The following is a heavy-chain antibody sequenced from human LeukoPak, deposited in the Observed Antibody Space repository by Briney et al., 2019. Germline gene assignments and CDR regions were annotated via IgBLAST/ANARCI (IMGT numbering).Heavy chain of an antibody. CDR3: ARRVDTAKIDY. D-gene: IGHD5-18*01. Sequence: SDTLSLTCNVSGATVTTHYWSWIRQPPGRGLEWIGFIYNTGRSGTTNHNPSLKSRVTISLDTSRNQFSLRLTSVIGADTAVYFCARRVDTAKIDYWGQGTLVTVSS. J-gene: IGHJ4*02. CDR1: GATVTTHY. V-gene: IGHV4-59*02. CDR2: IYNTGRSGTT.